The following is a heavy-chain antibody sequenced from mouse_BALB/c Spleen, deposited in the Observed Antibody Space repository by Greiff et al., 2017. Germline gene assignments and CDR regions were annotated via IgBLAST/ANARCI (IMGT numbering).Heavy chain of an antibody. D-gene: IGHD1-1*01. V-gene: IGHV3-1*02. J-gene: IGHJ4*01. Sequence: EVQLVESGPDLVKPSQSLSLTCTVSGYSITSGYSWPWIRQFPGNKLEWMGYIHYSGTTNCNPSLKSRISITRETSKNQFFLQLNSVTTEDTATYYCASRDGYGSHYAMGYWGQGTSVTVSS. CDR2: IHYSGTT. CDR1: GYSITSGYS. CDR3: ASRDGYGSHYAMGY.